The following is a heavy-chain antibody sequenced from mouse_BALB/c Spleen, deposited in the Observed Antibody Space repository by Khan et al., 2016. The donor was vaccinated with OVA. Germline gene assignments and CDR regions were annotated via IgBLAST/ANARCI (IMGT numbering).Heavy chain of an antibody. Sequence: QIQLVQSGPELKKPGETVKISCKASGYTFTNYGMNWVQQAPGKGLKWMGWINTYTGEPTYADDFTGRFAFSLETSANTAYLQINNLKNVETDTYFWAGSASYWCFDVWGAGTTVTVSA. CDR3: AGSASYWCFDV. CDR2: INTYTGEP. J-gene: IGHJ1*01. D-gene: IGHD6-1*01. V-gene: IGHV9-3-1*01. CDR1: GYTFTNYG.